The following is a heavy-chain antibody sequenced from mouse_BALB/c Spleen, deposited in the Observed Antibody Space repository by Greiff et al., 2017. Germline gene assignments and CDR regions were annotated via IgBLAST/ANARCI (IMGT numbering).Heavy chain of an antibody. D-gene: IGHD2-1*01. V-gene: IGHV1-54*01. Sequence: VMLVESGAELVRPGTSVKVSCKASGYAFTNYLIEWVKQRPGQGLEWIGVINPGSGGTNYNEKFKGKATLTADKSSSTAYMQLSSLTSDDSAVYFCAIYYGNYDYAMDYWGQGTSVTVSS. CDR1: GYAFTNYL. CDR3: AIYYGNYDYAMDY. CDR2: INPGSGGT. J-gene: IGHJ4*01.